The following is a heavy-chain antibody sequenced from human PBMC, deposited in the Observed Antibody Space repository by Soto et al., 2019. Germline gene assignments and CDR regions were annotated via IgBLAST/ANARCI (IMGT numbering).Heavy chain of an antibody. CDR1: GFTVRIKY. Sequence: GGSLRLSCAASGFTVRIKYISWVLQAPRKGLDWVSLIQSGGPTYYTDSVKGRCTISRDTSENTLHLQIYSLRAEARAVSYCARDDVLCAGGGCYGVPLHVWGKGPTVPVS. D-gene: IGHD2-15*01. V-gene: IGHV3-66*01. CDR3: ARDDVLCAGGGCYGVPLHV. CDR2: IQSGGPT. J-gene: IGHJ6*03.